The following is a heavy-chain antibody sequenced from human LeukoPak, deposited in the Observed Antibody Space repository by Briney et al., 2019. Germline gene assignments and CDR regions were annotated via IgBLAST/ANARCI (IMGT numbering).Heavy chain of an antibody. CDR2: MNPNSGNT. Sequence: ASVKVSCKASGYTFTSYDINWVRQATGRGLEWMGWMNPNSGNTGYAQKFQGRVTITRNTSISTAYMELSRLRSEDTAVYYCARISGKRPFYYYYYMDVWGKGTTVTVSS. CDR3: ARISGKRPFYYYYYMDV. V-gene: IGHV1-8*03. D-gene: IGHD1-20*01. J-gene: IGHJ6*03. CDR1: GYTFTSYD.